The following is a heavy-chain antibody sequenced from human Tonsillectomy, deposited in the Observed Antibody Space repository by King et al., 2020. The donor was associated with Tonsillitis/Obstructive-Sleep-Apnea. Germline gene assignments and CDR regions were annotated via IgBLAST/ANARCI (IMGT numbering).Heavy chain of an antibody. Sequence: VQLVESGAEVKTPGASVKVSCKASGYTFTWYYIHWVRQARGQGLEWVGIINPSSGVTTYAQKFQGRVTMTTDTSASTVYLVLSSLGSEDTAVYYCARDDVVGRYIDSWGQGTLVTVSS. CDR3: ARDDVVGRYIDS. CDR2: INPSSGVT. J-gene: IGHJ4*02. CDR1: GYTFTWYY. V-gene: IGHV1-46*01. D-gene: IGHD1-14*01.